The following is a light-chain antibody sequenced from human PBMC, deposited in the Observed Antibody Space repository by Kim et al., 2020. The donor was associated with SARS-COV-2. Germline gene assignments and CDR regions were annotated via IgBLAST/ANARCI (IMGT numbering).Light chain of an antibody. Sequence: GQSITNSCTGTSRDVGGYNYVSWYQQHPGKAPKRMIYDVSKRPSGVSKRFSGSKSGNTASLTISGLQAEDEADYYCSSYTSSSTWVFGGGTQLTVL. V-gene: IGLV2-14*04. CDR2: DVS. J-gene: IGLJ2*01. CDR1: SRDVGGYNY. CDR3: SSYTSSSTWV.